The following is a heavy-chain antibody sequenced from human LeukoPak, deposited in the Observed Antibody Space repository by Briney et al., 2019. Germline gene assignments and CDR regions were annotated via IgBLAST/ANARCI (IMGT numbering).Heavy chain of an antibody. Sequence: HPGRSLRLSCAASGFTFGSYGMHWVRQAPGKGLEWVAFIRYDGSNKYYADSVKGRFTISRDNSKNTLYLQMNSLRAEDTAVYYCAKDHFGIAAAGIGYWGQGTLVTVSS. CDR2: IRYDGSNK. CDR3: AKDHFGIAAAGIGY. J-gene: IGHJ4*02. CDR1: GFTFGSYG. D-gene: IGHD6-13*01. V-gene: IGHV3-30*02.